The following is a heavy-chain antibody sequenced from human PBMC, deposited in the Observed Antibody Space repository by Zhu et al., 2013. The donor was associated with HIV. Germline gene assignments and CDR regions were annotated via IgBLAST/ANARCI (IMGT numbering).Heavy chain of an antibody. CDR2: IIPSFGTT. J-gene: IGHJ4*02. D-gene: IGHD6-6*01. CDR3: ARDSRSSSGFDY. Sequence: QVQLVQSGAEVKKPGSSVRVSCKASGGTFRSNGISWVRQAPGQGLEWMGGIIPSFGTTNYAQKFQGRITITADISTSAVYMDLSSLGSEDTAVYYCARDSRSSSGFDYWGQGTLVTVSS. V-gene: IGHV1-69*06. CDR1: GGTFRSNG.